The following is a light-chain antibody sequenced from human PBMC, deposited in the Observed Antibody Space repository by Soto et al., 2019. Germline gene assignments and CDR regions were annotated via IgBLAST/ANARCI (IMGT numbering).Light chain of an antibody. V-gene: IGKV3-15*01. CDR1: QSVSSS. CDR2: GAS. CDR3: QQYNNWWT. J-gene: IGKJ1*01. Sequence: EIVMTQSPATLSVSPGERATLSCRASQSVSSSLAWYQQNPGQPPRLLIYGASTRATGIPARFGGSGSGTEFTLTISSLQSEDFAVYYCQQYNNWWTFGQGTKVEI.